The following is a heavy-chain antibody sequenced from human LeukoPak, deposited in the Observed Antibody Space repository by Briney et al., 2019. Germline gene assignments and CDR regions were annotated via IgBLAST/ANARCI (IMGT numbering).Heavy chain of an antibody. Sequence: PSETLSLTCTVSGGSISSYYWSWIRQPPGKGLEWIGYIYYSGSTNYNPSLKSRVTISVDTSKNQFSLKLSSVTAADTAVYYCAGHFDTFRDYWGQGTLVTVSS. V-gene: IGHV4-59*08. CDR3: AGHFDTFRDY. D-gene: IGHD5-18*01. CDR2: IYYSGST. CDR1: GGSISSYY. J-gene: IGHJ4*02.